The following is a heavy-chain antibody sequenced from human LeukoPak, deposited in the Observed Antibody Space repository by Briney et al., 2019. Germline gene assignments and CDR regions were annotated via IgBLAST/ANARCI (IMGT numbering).Heavy chain of an antibody. Sequence: GGSLRRSCAASGFTFSSYAMTWVRQAPGKGLEWVSAISGSGGSTYYADSVKGRFTISRDNSKNTLYLQMNSLRAEDTAVYYCAGEDIVVVVAEYYFDYWGQGTLVTVSS. CDR2: ISGSGGST. D-gene: IGHD2-15*01. CDR1: GFTFSSYA. V-gene: IGHV3-23*01. J-gene: IGHJ4*02. CDR3: AGEDIVVVVAEYYFDY.